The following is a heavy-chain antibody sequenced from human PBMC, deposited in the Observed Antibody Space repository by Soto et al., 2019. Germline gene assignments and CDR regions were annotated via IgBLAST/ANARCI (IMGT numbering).Heavy chain of an antibody. J-gene: IGHJ4*02. D-gene: IGHD1-26*01. CDR1: GDTFSSYA. CDR3: AAGDPVGPKIDFDY. Sequence: QVQLVQSGAEVKKPGSSVKVSCKASGDTFSSYAISWVRQAPGQGLEWMGGIIPIFGTANYAQKFQGRVTITADESTSTAYMELSSLRSEDTAVYYCAAGDPVGPKIDFDYWGQGTLVTVSS. CDR2: IIPIFGTA. V-gene: IGHV1-69*01.